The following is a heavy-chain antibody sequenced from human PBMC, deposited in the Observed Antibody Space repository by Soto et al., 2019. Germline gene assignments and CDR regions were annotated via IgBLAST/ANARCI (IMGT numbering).Heavy chain of an antibody. D-gene: IGHD6-19*01. CDR3: AKDPLQAVAGLGGFDY. J-gene: IGHJ4*02. V-gene: IGHV3-30*18. CDR2: ISYDGSNK. Sequence: QPGGSLRLSCAASGFTFSSYGMHWVRQAPGKGLEWVAVISYDGSNKYYADSVKGRFTISRDNSKNTLYLQTNSLRAEDTAVYYCAKDPLQAVAGLGGFDYWGQGTLVTVSS. CDR1: GFTFSSYG.